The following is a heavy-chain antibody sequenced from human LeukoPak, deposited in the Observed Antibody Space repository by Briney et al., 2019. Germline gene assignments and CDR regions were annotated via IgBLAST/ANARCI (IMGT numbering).Heavy chain of an antibody. CDR1: GFKFGIYG. J-gene: IGHJ4*02. CDR3: ARTDYYL. D-gene: IGHD3-10*01. Sequence: PGGSLRLSCAASGFKFGIYGMHWVRQAPGKGLEWVAVMWDDGTNENYVDSVKGRFTISRDNGKNTLYLQMNSLRAEDTAVYYCARTDYYLWGQGTLVTVSS. V-gene: IGHV3-33*08. CDR2: MWDDGTNE.